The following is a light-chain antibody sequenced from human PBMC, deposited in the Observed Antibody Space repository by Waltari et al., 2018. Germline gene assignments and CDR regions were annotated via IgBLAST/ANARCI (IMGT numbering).Light chain of an antibody. CDR2: EAS. J-gene: IGKJ4*01. V-gene: IGKV3-11*01. CDR3: QQRLNWPLT. CDR1: QSVSSY. Sequence: EIVLTQSPAALSLSPGERATLSCRASQSVSSYFAWYQQKPGQAPRLLIYEASNRATGIPARFSGSGSGTDFTLTISSLEPEDFAVYYCQQRLNWPLTFGGGTKVEI.